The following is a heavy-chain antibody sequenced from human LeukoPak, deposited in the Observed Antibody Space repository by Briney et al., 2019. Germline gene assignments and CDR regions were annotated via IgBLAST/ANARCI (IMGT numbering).Heavy chain of an antibody. J-gene: IGHJ4*02. Sequence: GGSLRLSCAASGFTFSSYAMSWVRQAPGKGLEWVSVISGSGGSTYYADSVKGRFTISRDNSKNTLYLQMNSLRAEDTAVYYCAKAGDSSYWLRDFDYWGRGTLVTVSS. V-gene: IGHV3-23*01. CDR2: ISGSGGST. CDR3: AKAGDSSYWLRDFDY. CDR1: GFTFSSYA. D-gene: IGHD3-9*01.